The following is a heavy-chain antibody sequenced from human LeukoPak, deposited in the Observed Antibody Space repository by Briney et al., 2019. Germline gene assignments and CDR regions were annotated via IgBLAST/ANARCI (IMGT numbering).Heavy chain of an antibody. D-gene: IGHD2-2*01. Sequence: GASVKVSCKASGGTFSSYAISWVRQAPGQGLEWMGGIIPIFGTANYAQKFQGRVTITADESTSTAYMELSSLRSEDTAVYYCARDDCSSTSCYVHQPGPMDVWGQGTTVTVSS. CDR2: IIPIFGTA. CDR3: ARDDCSSTSCYVHQPGPMDV. J-gene: IGHJ6*02. V-gene: IGHV1-69*13. CDR1: GGTFSSYA.